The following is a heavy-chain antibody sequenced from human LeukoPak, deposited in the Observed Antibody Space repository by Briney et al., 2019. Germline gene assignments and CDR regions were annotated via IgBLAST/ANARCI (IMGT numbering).Heavy chain of an antibody. D-gene: IGHD2-2*01. Sequence: ASVKVSCKASGYTFTGYYMHWVRQAPGQGLEWMGWINPNSGGTNYAQKFQGRVTMTRDTSISTAYMELSRLRSDDTAVYHCARGGHIVVVPAAILFDYWGQGTLVTVSS. CDR3: ARGGHIVVVPAAILFDY. CDR1: GYTFTGYY. V-gene: IGHV1-2*02. J-gene: IGHJ4*02. CDR2: INPNSGGT.